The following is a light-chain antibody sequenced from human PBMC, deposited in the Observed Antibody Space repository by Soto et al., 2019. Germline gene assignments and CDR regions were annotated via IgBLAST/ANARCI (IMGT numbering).Light chain of an antibody. V-gene: IGKV3-20*01. J-gene: IGKJ2*01. CDR1: QSVSSSY. Sequence: EIVLTQSPGTMSLSPGERATLSCRASQSVSSSYLAWYQQKPGQAPRLLIYGASSRATGIPDRFSGSGSATDFTLTISSLEPEDFSVYYCQQYGGSSLYTFGQGTKLEIK. CDR2: GAS. CDR3: QQYGGSSLYT.